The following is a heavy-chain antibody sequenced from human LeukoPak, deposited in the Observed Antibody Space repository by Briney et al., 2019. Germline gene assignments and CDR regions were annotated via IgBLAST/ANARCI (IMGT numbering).Heavy chain of an antibody. CDR3: AKLSFGDSQFDQ. D-gene: IGHD3-10*01. Sequence: SETLSLTCTVSGATRSNHNWSWIRQSPGQGLEWLGYISRSGHTNYNPALKSRVSMSVDNSKNHFSLNLTSVTAADTAIYYCAKLSFGDSQFDQWGQGTLVTVSS. V-gene: IGHV4-4*09. CDR1: GATRSNHN. CDR2: ISRSGHT. J-gene: IGHJ4*02.